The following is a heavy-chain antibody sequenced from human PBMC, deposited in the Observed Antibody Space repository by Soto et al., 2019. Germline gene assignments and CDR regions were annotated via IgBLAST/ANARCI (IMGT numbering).Heavy chain of an antibody. V-gene: IGHV3-23*01. D-gene: IGHD4-17*01. Sequence: LRLSCAASGFTFSSYAMSWVRQAPGKGLEWVSAISGSGGSTYYADSVKGRFTISRDNSKNTLYLQMNSLRAEDTAVYYCAKSRWHYYYGMDVWGQGTTVTVSS. J-gene: IGHJ6*02. CDR2: ISGSGGST. CDR3: AKSRWHYYYGMDV. CDR1: GFTFSSYA.